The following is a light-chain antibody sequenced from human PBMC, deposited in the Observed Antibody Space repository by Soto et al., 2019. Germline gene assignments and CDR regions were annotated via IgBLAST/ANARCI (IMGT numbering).Light chain of an antibody. CDR1: KLGDKY. CDR2: QXX. Sequence: SYELTQPPSVSVSPGQTASITCSGDKLGDKYACWYQQKPGQSPVLVIYQXXXXXXXXXXXFSGSNSGNTATLTISGTQXXXXXXXXCQAWDSSTHVVFGGGTKLTVL. J-gene: IGLJ2*01. V-gene: IGLV3-1*01. CDR3: QAWDSSTHVV.